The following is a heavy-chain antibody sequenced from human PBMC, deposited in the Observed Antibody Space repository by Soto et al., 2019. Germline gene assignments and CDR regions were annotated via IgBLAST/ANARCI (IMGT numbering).Heavy chain of an antibody. CDR2: ISAYNGNT. V-gene: IGHV1-18*01. CDR1: GYTFTSYC. D-gene: IGHD3-22*01. J-gene: IGHJ4*02. Sequence: ASVKVSCKASGYTFTSYCISWVRQAPGQGLEWMGWISAYNGNTNYAQKLQGRVTMTTDTSTSTAYMELRSLRSDDTAVYYCALYYYDSSGFPAFDYWGQGTLVTVSS. CDR3: ALYYYDSSGFPAFDY.